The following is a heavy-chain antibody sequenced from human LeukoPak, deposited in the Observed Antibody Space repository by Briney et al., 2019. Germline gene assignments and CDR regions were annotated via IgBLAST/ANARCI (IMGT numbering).Heavy chain of an antibody. CDR2: ISSGGSTI. Sequence: PGGSLRLSCAASGFTFSSYVMNWVRQAPGKGLGWVSYISSGGSTIFYADSVKGRFTISRDNAKNSLYLQMNSLRAEDTAVYYCARGVVTADDAFDIWGQGTMVTVSS. CDR3: ARGVVTADDAFDI. V-gene: IGHV3-48*03. CDR1: GFTFSSYV. D-gene: IGHD2-21*02. J-gene: IGHJ3*02.